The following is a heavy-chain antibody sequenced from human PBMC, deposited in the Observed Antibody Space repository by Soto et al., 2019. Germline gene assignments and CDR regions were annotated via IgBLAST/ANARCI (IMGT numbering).Heavy chain of an antibody. CDR3: ALIGERRVIPQFDY. CDR1: GFSLSTSGVG. J-gene: IGHJ4*02. CDR2: IYWDDDK. D-gene: IGHD3-22*01. V-gene: IGHV2-5*02. Sequence: QITLKESGPTLVKPTQTLTLTCTFSGFSLSTSGVGVGWIRQPPGKALEWLALIYWDDDKRYSPSLKSRLTITKDTTKNQVVLTMTNMDPVDTATYYCALIGERRVIPQFDYWGQGTLVTVSS.